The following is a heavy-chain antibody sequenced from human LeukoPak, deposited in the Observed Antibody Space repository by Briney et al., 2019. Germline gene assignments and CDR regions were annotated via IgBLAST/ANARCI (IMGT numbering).Heavy chain of an antibody. CDR3: AGVSGDIVVVPAAYYYYYGMDV. CDR2: IIPIFGTA. Sequence: SVKVSCKASGGTFSSYAISWVRQAPGQGLEWMGRIIPIFGTANYAQKFQGRVTITADKSTSTAYMELSSLRSEDTAVYYCAGVSGDIVVVPAAYYYYYGMDVWGKGTTVTVSS. D-gene: IGHD2-2*01. V-gene: IGHV1-69*06. J-gene: IGHJ6*04. CDR1: GGTFSSYA.